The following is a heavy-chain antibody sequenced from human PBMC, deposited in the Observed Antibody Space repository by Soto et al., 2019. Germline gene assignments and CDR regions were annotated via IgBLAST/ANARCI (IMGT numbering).Heavy chain of an antibody. CDR1: GFTFSSYA. D-gene: IGHD2-15*01. CDR3: ARDKGSGIVVVVAATDI. Sequence: QVQLVESGGGVVQPGRSLRLSCAASGFTFSSYAMHWVRQAPGKGLEWVAVISYDGSNKYYAASVKGRFTISRDNSKNTLYLQMNSLRAEDTAVSYCARDKGSGIVVVVAATDIWGQGTMVTVSS. J-gene: IGHJ3*02. CDR2: ISYDGSNK. V-gene: IGHV3-30-3*01.